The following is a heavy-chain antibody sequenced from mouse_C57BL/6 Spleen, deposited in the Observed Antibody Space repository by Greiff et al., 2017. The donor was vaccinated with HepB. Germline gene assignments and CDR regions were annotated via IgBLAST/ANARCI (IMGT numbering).Heavy chain of an antibody. CDR3: ARYDYDGYYYAMDY. D-gene: IGHD2-4*01. Sequence: EVKLVESGGGLVKPGGSLKLSCAASGFTFSSYAMSWVRQTPEKRLEWVATISGGGSYTYYPDNVKGRFTISRDNAKNNLYLQMSHLKAEDTAMYYCARYDYDGYYYAMDYWGQGTSVTVSS. J-gene: IGHJ4*01. CDR1: GFTFSSYA. CDR2: ISGGGSYT. V-gene: IGHV5-4*03.